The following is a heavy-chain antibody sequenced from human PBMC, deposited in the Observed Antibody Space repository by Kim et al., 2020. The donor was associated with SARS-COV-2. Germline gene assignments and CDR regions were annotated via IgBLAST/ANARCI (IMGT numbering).Heavy chain of an antibody. CDR3: AREGDCSGGSCYLAFDY. V-gene: IGHV4-59*01. J-gene: IGHJ4*02. D-gene: IGHD2-15*01. Sequence: LKSLVTISVDTSKNQFSLKLSSVTAADTAVYYCAREGDCSGGSCYLAFDYWGQGTLVTVSS.